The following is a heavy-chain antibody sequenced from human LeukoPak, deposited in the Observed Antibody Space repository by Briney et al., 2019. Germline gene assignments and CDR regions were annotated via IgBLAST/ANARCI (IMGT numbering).Heavy chain of an antibody. CDR3: ARGGGRLMNPFDP. J-gene: IGHJ5*02. Sequence: SVTVSFTSSVGTVTVYAISWVRQAPGQGLEWMGGTIPIFCSASYAQKFQGRVTINADESTSTAYMELTSLRSEDTAVYYCARGGGRLMNPFDPWGQGTLVTVSS. CDR2: TIPIFCSA. D-gene: IGHD1-14*01. CDR1: VGTVTVYA. V-gene: IGHV1-69*13.